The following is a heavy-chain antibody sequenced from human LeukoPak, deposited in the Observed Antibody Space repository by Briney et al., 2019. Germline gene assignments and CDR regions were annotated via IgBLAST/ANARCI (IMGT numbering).Heavy chain of an antibody. D-gene: IGHD3-9*01. V-gene: IGHV3-74*01. CDR1: GFTFSSYE. Sequence: GGSLRLSCAASGFTFSSYEMNWVRQAPGKGLEWVSRINSDGSSTSYADSVKGRFTISRDNAKNSLYLQMNSLRAEDTAVYYCARSPLRYPAPFPSWGQGTLVTVSS. CDR2: INSDGSST. CDR3: ARSPLRYPAPFPS. J-gene: IGHJ4*02.